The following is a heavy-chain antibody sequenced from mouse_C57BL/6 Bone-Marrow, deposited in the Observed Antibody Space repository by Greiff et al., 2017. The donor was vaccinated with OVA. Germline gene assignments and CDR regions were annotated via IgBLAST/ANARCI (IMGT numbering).Heavy chain of an antibody. CDR3: SRNGSSGYAMDY. Sequence: VQLQQSGAELVRPGTSVKVSCKASGYAFTNYLIEWVKQRPGQGLEWIGVINPGSGGTNYNEKFKGKATLTADKSSSTAYMQLSSLTSEDSAVYFCSRNGSSGYAMDYWGKGTAVTVSS. D-gene: IGHD1-1*01. CDR2: INPGSGGT. V-gene: IGHV1-54*01. CDR1: GYAFTNYL. J-gene: IGHJ4*01.